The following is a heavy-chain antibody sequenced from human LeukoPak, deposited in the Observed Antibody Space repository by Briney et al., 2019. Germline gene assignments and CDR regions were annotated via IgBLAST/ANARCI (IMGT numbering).Heavy chain of an antibody. J-gene: IGHJ4*02. Sequence: ASVKVSCKASGYTFTGYYMHWVRQAPGQGLEWMGRINPNSGGTNYAQKFQGRVTMTRDTSISTAYMELSRLRSDDTAVYYCARLCGSGSYYNFHYFDYWGQGTLVTVSS. CDR3: ARLCGSGSYYNFHYFDY. CDR2: INPNSGGT. V-gene: IGHV1-2*06. CDR1: GYTFTGYY. D-gene: IGHD3-10*01.